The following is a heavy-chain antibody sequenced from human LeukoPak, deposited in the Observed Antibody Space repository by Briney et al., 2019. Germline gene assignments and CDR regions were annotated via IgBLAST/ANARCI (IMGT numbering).Heavy chain of an antibody. V-gene: IGHV3-23*01. CDR3: AKAAVPGSKYYFDY. CDR1: GFTFSNYA. Sequence: SGGSLRLSCAASGFTFSNYAMSWVRQAPGKGLEWVSGISGSGSSTYYADSVKGRFTISRDNSKNTLYLQMNTLRAEDTAVYYCAKAAVPGSKYYFDYRGQGTLVTVSS. D-gene: IGHD3-10*01. J-gene: IGHJ4*01. CDR2: ISGSGSST.